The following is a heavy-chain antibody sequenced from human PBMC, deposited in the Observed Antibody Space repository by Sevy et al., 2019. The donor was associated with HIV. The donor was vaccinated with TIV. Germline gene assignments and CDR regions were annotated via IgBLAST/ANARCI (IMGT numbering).Heavy chain of an antibody. CDR3: ARVEGAYYDFWSGYYKGQDYYYYGMDV. J-gene: IGHJ6*02. V-gene: IGHV3-74*01. Sequence: GGSLRLSCAASGFTFSSYWMRWVRQAPGKGLVWVARINSDGSSTSYADSVKGQFTISRENAKNTLYLHMNSLRAEDTAVYYCARVEGAYYDFWSGYYKGQDYYYYGMDVWGQGTTVTVSS. CDR2: INSDGSST. CDR1: GFTFSSYW. D-gene: IGHD3-3*01.